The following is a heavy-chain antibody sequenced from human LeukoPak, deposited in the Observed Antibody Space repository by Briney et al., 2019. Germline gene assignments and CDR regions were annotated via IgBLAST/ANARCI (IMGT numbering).Heavy chain of an antibody. CDR2: SRSKANGYRT. CDR3: VRGFTGRIFDD. CDR1: GLTFSDYY. Sequence: GGSLRLSCAASGLTFSDYYMDWVRQAPGKGLEWVGRSRSKANGYRTVYAASVKGRFTISRDDSKNSVYLQMNSLKTEDTAVYFCVRGFTGRIFDDWGQGTLATVSS. V-gene: IGHV3-72*01. D-gene: IGHD2-8*02. J-gene: IGHJ4*02.